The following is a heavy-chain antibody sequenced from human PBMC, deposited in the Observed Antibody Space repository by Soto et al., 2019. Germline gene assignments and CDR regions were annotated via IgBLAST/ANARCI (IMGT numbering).Heavy chain of an antibody. CDR3: ASSARPGGTTVIDYYYYGMDV. D-gene: IGHD4-4*01. V-gene: IGHV1-58*01. J-gene: IGHJ6*02. CDR1: GFTFTSSA. Sequence: GASVQVSCKASGFTFTSSAVQWVRQARGQRLEWIGWIVVGSGNTNYAQKFQERVTITRDMSTSTAYMELSSLRSEDTAVYYCASSARPGGTTVIDYYYYGMDVWGQGTTVTVSS. CDR2: IVVGSGNT.